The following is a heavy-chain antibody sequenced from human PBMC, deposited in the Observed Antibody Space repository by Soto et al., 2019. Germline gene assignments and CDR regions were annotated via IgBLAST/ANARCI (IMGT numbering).Heavy chain of an antibody. D-gene: IGHD3-16*01. CDR1: SVSNAW. J-gene: IGHJ4*02. V-gene: IGHV3-15*07. CDR3: ITLPWG. Sequence: SVSNAWMNWVRPAPGKGLEWVGRIKSKTDGGTTDYAAPVKGRFTISRDDSKNTLYLQMNSLKTEDTAIYYCITLPWGWGRGTLVTVSS. CDR2: IKSKTDGGTT.